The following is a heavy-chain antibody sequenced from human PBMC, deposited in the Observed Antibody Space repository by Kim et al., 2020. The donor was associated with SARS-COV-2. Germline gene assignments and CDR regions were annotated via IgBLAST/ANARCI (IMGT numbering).Heavy chain of an antibody. V-gene: IGHV1-8*01. D-gene: IGHD3-3*01. J-gene: IGHJ5*02. CDR3: ATHLHYDFWSGYYGADWFDP. CDR2: MNPNSGNT. Sequence: ASVKVSCKASGYTFTSYDINWVRQATGQGLEWMGWMNPNSGNTGYAQKFQGRVTMTRNTSISTAYMELSSLRSEDTAVYYCATHLHYDFWSGYYGADWFDPWGQGTLVTVSS. CDR1: GYTFTSYD.